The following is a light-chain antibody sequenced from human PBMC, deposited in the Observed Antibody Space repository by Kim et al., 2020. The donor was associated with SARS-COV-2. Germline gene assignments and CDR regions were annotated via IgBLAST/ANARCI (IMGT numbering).Light chain of an antibody. CDR3: QHYNNWPPV. V-gene: IGKV3-15*01. J-gene: IGKJ1*01. Sequence: EIVMTQSPATLSVSPEERATLSCRASQSVGSNLAWYQQKPGQAPRLLIYDASTRATGIPARFSGSGSGTEFTLSLSSLQSEDFAVYYCQHYNNWPPVFGQGTKVDIK. CDR1: QSVGSN. CDR2: DAS.